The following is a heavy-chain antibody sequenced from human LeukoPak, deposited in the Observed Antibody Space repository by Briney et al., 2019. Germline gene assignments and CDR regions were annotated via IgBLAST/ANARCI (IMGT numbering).Heavy chain of an antibody. D-gene: IGHD4-17*01. J-gene: IGHJ6*02. V-gene: IGHV3-23*01. CDR3: ADPKGFYGDYGMDV. CDR2: LSGSGGST. CDR1: GFTFSSYA. Sequence: GGSLRLSCAVSGFTFSSYAMTWVRQAPGKGLEWVSGLSGSGGSTYYADSVKGRFIISRDNSKNTLYLQMNSLRAEDTAVYYCADPKGFYGDYGMDVWGQGTTVTVSS.